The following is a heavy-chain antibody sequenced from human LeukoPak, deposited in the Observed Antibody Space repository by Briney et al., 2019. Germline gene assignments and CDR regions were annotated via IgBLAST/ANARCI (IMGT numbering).Heavy chain of an antibody. V-gene: IGHV4-34*01. D-gene: IGHD3-10*01. J-gene: IGHJ3*01. Sequence: AETLSLTCAVYGGSFSGYYWSWIRQPPGKGLEWIGEINHSGSTNYNPSLKSRVTISVDTSKNQFSLKLSSVTAADTAVYYCARVQITMVRGVIGDAFDFWGQGTMVTVSS. CDR1: GGSFSGYY. CDR3: ARVQITMVRGVIGDAFDF. CDR2: INHSGST.